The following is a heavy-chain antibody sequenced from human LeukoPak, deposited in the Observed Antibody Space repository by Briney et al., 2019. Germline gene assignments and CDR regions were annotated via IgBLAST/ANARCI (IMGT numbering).Heavy chain of an antibody. CDR2: ISGSGDST. J-gene: IGHJ6*03. Sequence: GGSLRLSCVASGFTLRSYVMNWVRQTPGKGLEWVSSISGSGDSTFYADSVKGRFTISRDNSKNTLYLQMNSLRAEDTAVYYCAREYYYGSGSYYNPGYYYYMDVWGKGTTVTVSS. V-gene: IGHV3-23*01. CDR3: AREYYYGSGSYYNPGYYYYMDV. CDR1: GFTLRSYV. D-gene: IGHD3-10*01.